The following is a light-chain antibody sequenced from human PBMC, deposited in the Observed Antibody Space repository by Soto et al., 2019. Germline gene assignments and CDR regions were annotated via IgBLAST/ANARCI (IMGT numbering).Light chain of an antibody. Sequence: EIVMTQSPASLSVSPGGRATLSCKASQSVTNNLAWYQQKPGQAPRLLIYGASARATGIPARFSGSGSETEFTLTIRSLQSEDSAVYYCQHYNNWPPWAFGQGTKVEIK. CDR3: QHYNNWPPWA. CDR2: GAS. V-gene: IGKV3-15*01. CDR1: QSVTNN. J-gene: IGKJ1*01.